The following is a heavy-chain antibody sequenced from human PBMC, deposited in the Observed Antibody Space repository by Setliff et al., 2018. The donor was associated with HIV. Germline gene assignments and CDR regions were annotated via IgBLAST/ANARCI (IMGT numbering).Heavy chain of an antibody. Sequence: SETLSLTCNVSGGSITNFYWSWIRQPPGKGLEWIGYIYNPGSTNFNPSLQSRVSMSVDVSTNQFSLRLTSVTAADTAVYYCARLRLAVMMSLDYFDLWGQGTLVTAPQ. CDR1: GGSITNFY. CDR2: IYNPGST. CDR3: ARLRLAVMMSLDYFDL. D-gene: IGHD3-16*01. V-gene: IGHV4-4*09. J-gene: IGHJ4*02.